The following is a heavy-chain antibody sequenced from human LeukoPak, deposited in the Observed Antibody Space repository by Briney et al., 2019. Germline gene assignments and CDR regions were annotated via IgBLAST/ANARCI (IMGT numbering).Heavy chain of an antibody. CDR2: ISGSGGST. CDR3: AKEGYYDNSDYYYVGEEIFDY. Sequence: GGSLRLSCAASGFTFSSYAMSWVRQAPGKGLEWVSAISGSGGSTYYADSVKGRFTISRDNSKNTLYLQMNSLRAEDTAVYYCAKEGYYDNSDYYYVGEEIFDYWGQGTLVTVSS. D-gene: IGHD3-22*01. J-gene: IGHJ4*02. CDR1: GFTFSSYA. V-gene: IGHV3-23*01.